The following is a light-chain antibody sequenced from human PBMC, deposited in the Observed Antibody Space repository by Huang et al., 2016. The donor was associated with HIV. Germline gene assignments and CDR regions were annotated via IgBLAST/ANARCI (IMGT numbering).Light chain of an antibody. CDR1: QDIGND. CDR3: LQDYTYPWT. CDR2: AAS. J-gene: IGKJ1*01. V-gene: IGKV1-6*01. Sequence: AIQMTQSPASLSASVRDRVTITCRASQDIGNDLGWYQQRRGKAPKHLVYAASHLQSGVPSGFTGSGSGTHFTLTISGLQPEDFATYYCLQDYTYPWTFGQGTKVEI.